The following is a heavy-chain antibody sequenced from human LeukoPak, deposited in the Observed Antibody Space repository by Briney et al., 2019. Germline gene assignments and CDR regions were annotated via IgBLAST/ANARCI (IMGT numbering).Heavy chain of an antibody. CDR1: GFTFSGYS. CDR2: ISSSSSYI. J-gene: IGHJ5*02. Sequence: PGGSLRLSCVGSGFTFSGYSMNWVRQAPGKGLEWVSSISSSSSYIYYADSMKGQLTISRDNAKNTLYLQMDSLRAEDTAVYFCASGKYRYGDNWFDPWGQGTLVTVSS. V-gene: IGHV3-21*01. CDR3: ASGKYRYGDNWFDP. D-gene: IGHD5-18*01.